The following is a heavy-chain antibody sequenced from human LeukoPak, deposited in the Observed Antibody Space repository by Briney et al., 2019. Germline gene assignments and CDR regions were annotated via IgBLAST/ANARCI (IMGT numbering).Heavy chain of an antibody. V-gene: IGHV1-18*01. D-gene: IGHD3-22*01. CDR1: GSTFTSYG. CDR3: ARGDYYDSSGYNDY. Sequence: GASVKVCWKAAGSTFTSYGVSWAREAPGQRLEWMGWISAYNGNTNYAQKLQGRVTMTTDTSTSTAYMELRSLRSDDTAVYYCARGDYYDSSGYNDYWGQGTLVTVSS. J-gene: IGHJ4*02. CDR2: ISAYNGNT.